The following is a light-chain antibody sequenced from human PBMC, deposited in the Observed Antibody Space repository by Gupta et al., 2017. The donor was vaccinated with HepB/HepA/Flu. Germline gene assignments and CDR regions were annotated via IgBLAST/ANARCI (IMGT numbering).Light chain of an antibody. CDR3: QQRYDTLRT. J-gene: IGKJ1*01. CDR1: QNMSVY. V-gene: IGKV1-39*01. Sequence: DIQMTQSPSSLSASVGDRVTITCRASQNMSVYLNWYQQKPGKAPNLLIYAASSLRSGVPSRFSGSGSRTDFTLTIDNLQPEDSATYYCQQRYDTLRTFGQGTKVEIK. CDR2: AAS.